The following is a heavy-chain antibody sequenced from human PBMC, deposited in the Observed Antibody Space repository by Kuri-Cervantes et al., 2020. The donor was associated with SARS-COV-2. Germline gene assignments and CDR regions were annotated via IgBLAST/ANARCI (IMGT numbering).Heavy chain of an antibody. J-gene: IGHJ6*03. Sequence: GESLKISCAASGFTFSSYAMSWVRQAPGKGLEWVSAISGSGGSTYYADSVKGRFTISRDNAKNSLYLQLNSLRAEDTAVYYCARSNKLSLGWDEDYYYYMDVWGKGTTVTVSS. CDR2: ISGSGGST. CDR1: GFTFSSYA. CDR3: ARSNKLSLGWDEDYYYYMDV. D-gene: IGHD1-26*01. V-gene: IGHV3-23*01.